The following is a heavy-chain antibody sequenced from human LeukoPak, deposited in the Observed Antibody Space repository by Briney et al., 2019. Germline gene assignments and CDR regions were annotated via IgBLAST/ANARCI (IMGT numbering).Heavy chain of an antibody. D-gene: IGHD6-19*01. CDR1: GYTFTGYY. J-gene: IGHJ5*02. Sequence: GASVKVSCKASGYTFTGYYMHWVRQAPGQGLEWMGWINPNSGGTNYAQKFQGMVTMTRDTSITTAYMELSRLRSDDTAVYYCARVVAGNWFDPWGQGTLVTVSS. CDR2: INPNSGGT. CDR3: ARVVAGNWFDP. V-gene: IGHV1-2*02.